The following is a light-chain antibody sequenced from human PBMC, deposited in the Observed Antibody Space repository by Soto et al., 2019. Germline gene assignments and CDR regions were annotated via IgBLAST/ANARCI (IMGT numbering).Light chain of an antibody. Sequence: QSVLTQPPSASGTPGQRVTISCSGSSSNIGSEAVNWYQQLPGTAPKLLIYGNNQRPSGVPDRFSGSKSGTSASLAISGLQSEDEADYDCAAWDDSLNGPVFGGGTKLTVL. V-gene: IGLV1-44*01. J-gene: IGLJ3*02. CDR3: AAWDDSLNGPV. CDR1: SSNIGSEA. CDR2: GNN.